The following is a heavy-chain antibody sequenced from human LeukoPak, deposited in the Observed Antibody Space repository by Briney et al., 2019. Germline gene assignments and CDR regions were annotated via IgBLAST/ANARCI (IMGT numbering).Heavy chain of an antibody. Sequence: SETLSLTCTVSGGSISSSSYYWGWSRQPPGKGLEWIGSIYYSGSTYYNPSLKSRVTISVDTSKNQFSLKLSSVTAADTAVYYCARTVVTALYNWFDPWGQGTLVTVSS. CDR3: ARTVVTALYNWFDP. J-gene: IGHJ5*02. D-gene: IGHD2-21*02. CDR2: IYYSGST. V-gene: IGHV4-39*01. CDR1: GGSISSSSYY.